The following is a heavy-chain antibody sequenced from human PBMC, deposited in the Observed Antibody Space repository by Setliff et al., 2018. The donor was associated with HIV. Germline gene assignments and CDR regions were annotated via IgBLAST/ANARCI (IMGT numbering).Heavy chain of an antibody. J-gene: IGHJ4*02. V-gene: IGHV3-7*01. D-gene: IGHD5-12*01. Sequence: SWIRQPPGKGLEWVANIKQDGSEKYYVDSVKGRFTISRDNAKNSLYLQMNSLRAEDTAVYYCVGGFYAGYWGQGTLVTVSS. CDR3: VGGFYAGY. CDR2: IKQDGSEK.